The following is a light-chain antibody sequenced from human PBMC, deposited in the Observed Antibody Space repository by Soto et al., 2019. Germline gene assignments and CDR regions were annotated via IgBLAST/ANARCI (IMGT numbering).Light chain of an antibody. V-gene: IGKV3-15*01. J-gene: IGKJ1*01. CDR1: QSVYVN. CDR2: GAS. Sequence: ETELTQSPATLSVSPGERATLSCRARQSVYVNLAWYQHKPGQSPRLLIYGASTRATGVPARFSGSGSGTDFTLTISSLQAEDSAVDDCHQYNNCPLETFGPGTKVDIK. CDR3: HQYNNCPLET.